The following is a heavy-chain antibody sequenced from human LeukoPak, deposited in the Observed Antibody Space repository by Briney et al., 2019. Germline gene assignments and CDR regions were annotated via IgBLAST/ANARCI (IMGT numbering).Heavy chain of an antibody. J-gene: IGHJ5*02. CDR3: AKSFGDYSSTWNTRNWFDP. CDR1: RFTFSNYA. D-gene: IGHD6-13*01. CDR2: ISGSGGAT. Sequence: GGSLRLSCAASRFTFSNYAMNWVRHAPGKGLEWVSAISGSGGATYYADSVKGRFTIPRDNSKNRLYLQMNSLRAEDTAVYYCAKSFGDYSSTWNTRNWFDPWGQGTLVTVSS. V-gene: IGHV3-23*01.